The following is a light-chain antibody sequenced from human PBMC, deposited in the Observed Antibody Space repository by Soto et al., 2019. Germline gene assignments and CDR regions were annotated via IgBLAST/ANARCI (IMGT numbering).Light chain of an antibody. CDR1: QSMFNY. V-gene: IGKV1-39*01. Sequence: DIQMTQSPSSLSAAVGDRVIITCRASQSMFNYVNWYQKKPGKAPKLLIYDASNLQSGVPSRFSGSGFGTDFTLTINNLQPEDFATYYCQQSYSIPFAFGPGTQVDI. CDR2: DAS. CDR3: QQSYSIPFA. J-gene: IGKJ3*01.